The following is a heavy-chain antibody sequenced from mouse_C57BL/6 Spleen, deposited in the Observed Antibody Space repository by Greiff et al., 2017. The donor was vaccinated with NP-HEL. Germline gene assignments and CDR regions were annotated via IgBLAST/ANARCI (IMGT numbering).Heavy chain of an antibody. J-gene: IGHJ2*01. CDR1: GYAFSSYW. CDR2: IYPGDGDT. CDR3: AREGFTAGYFDY. D-gene: IGHD1-1*01. Sequence: VMLVESGAELVKPGASVKISCKASGYAFSSYWMNWVKQRPGKGLEWIGQIYPGDGDTNYNGKFKGKATLTADKSSSTAYMQLSSLTSEDSAVYFCAREGFTAGYFDYWGQGTTLTVSS. V-gene: IGHV1-80*01.